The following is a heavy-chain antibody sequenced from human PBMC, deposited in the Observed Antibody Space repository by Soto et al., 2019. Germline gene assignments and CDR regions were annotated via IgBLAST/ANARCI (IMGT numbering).Heavy chain of an antibody. Sequence: TEGSLRLSCAASGFTFSSYAMSWVRQAPGKGLEWVSAISGSGGSTYYADSVKGRFTGSRDNSKSTLYLQMNSLRAEDTAVYYCAKLTERRVVAATRQFDYWGQGTLVTVSS. CDR1: GFTFSSYA. CDR3: AKLTERRVVAATRQFDY. CDR2: ISGSGGST. J-gene: IGHJ4*02. D-gene: IGHD2-15*01. V-gene: IGHV3-23*01.